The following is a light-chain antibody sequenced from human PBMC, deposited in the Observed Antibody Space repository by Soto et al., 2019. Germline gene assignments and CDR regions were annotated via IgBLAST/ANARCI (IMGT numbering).Light chain of an antibody. CDR1: QSISSY. CDR2: AAS. CDR3: QQSYSTLGT. J-gene: IGKJ1*01. V-gene: IGKV1-39*01. Sequence: DIQMTQSPSSLSASVGDRVTITCRASQSISSYLNWYQQKPGKDPKLLIYAASSLQSGVPSRFSGSGSGTDFTLTISSLQPEDFATYYCQQSYSTLGTFGQGTKVDIK.